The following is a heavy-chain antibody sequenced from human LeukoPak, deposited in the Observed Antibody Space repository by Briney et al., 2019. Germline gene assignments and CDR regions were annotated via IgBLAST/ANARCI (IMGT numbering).Heavy chain of an antibody. Sequence: GGSLRLSCAASGFTFSSYVMHWVRQAPGKGLEWVALISYDGNNEYYADSVKGRFTISRDNSKNSLYLQMNSLRAEDTAVYYCARASDDFWSGYYMAGFVYWGQGTLVTVSS. CDR2: ISYDGNNE. CDR3: ARASDDFWSGYYMAGFVY. J-gene: IGHJ4*02. D-gene: IGHD3-3*01. V-gene: IGHV3-30-3*01. CDR1: GFTFSSYV.